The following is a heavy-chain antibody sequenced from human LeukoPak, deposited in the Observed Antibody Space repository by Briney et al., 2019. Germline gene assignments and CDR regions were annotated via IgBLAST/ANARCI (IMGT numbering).Heavy chain of an antibody. CDR1: GFTFSSYG. CDR3: AKSSGIVVVPAAIPGDWFDP. D-gene: IGHD2-2*02. V-gene: IGHV3-30*18. CDR2: ISYDGSNK. J-gene: IGHJ5*02. Sequence: GGFLRLSCAASGFTFSSYGMHWVRQAPGKGLEWVAVISYDGSNKYYADSVKGRFTISRGNSKNTLYLQMNSLRAEGTAVYYCAKSSGIVVVPAAIPGDWFDPWGQGTLVTVSS.